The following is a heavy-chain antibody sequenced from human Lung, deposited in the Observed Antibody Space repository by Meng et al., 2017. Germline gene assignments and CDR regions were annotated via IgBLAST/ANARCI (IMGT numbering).Heavy chain of an antibody. CDR3: ARGPTTMAHDFDY. J-gene: IGHJ4*02. CDR2: IKHSGST. D-gene: IGHD4-11*01. CDR1: GGSFSDYY. Sequence: QVQLQQWGAGRLKPSETLSLTCVVSGGSFSDYYWSWIRQPPGKGLEWIGEIKHSGSTNYNPSLESRATISVDTSQNNLSLKLSSVTAADSAVYYCARGPTTMAHDFDYWGQGTLVTVSS. V-gene: IGHV4-34*01.